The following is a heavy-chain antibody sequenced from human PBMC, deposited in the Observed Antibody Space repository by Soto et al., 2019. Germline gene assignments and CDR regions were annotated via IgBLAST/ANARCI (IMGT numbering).Heavy chain of an antibody. CDR1: GFNLHNYG. V-gene: IGHV3-33*06. CDR2: MWYDGLRQ. Sequence: GGSLRLSCVGSGFNLHNYGVHWVRQAPGKGLEWVGLMWYDGLRQTYADSVRGRFTISRDGSTNTIYLQINSLRVEDTAKYFCVKVSTPPCFASWGQGVAVAVSS. CDR3: VKVSTPPCFAS. J-gene: IGHJ4*02. D-gene: IGHD2-2*01.